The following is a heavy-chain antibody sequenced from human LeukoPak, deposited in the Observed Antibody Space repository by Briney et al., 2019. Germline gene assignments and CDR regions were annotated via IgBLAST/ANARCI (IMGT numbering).Heavy chain of an antibody. V-gene: IGHV1-24*01. J-gene: IGHJ2*01. CDR2: FDPEDGET. D-gene: IGHD2-15*01. Sequence: GASVKVSCKVSGYTLTELSMHWVRQAPGKGLEWMGGFDPEDGETIYAQKFQGRVTMTEDTSTDTAYMELSSLRSEDTAVYYCATPYCSGGSCYSWYFDLWGRGTLVTVSS. CDR3: ATPYCSGGSCYSWYFDL. CDR1: GYTLTELS.